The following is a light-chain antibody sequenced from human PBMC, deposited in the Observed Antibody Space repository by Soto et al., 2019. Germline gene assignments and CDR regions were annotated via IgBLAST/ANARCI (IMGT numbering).Light chain of an antibody. CDR1: QSVRSN. Sequence: EIVMTQSPATLSVSPGERATLSCKASQSVRSNLAWYQQKPGQAPRLLIYDTSTRATGVSARFSGSGFGTEFTLTISSLQSEDFGVYYCQQYGRSPWTFGQGTKVDIK. J-gene: IGKJ1*01. CDR3: QQYGRSPWT. CDR2: DTS. V-gene: IGKV3-15*01.